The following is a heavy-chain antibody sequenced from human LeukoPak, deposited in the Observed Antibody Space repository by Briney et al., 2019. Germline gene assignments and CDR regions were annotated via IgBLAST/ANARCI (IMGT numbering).Heavy chain of an antibody. D-gene: IGHD2-2*01. CDR2: INPNSGGT. J-gene: IGHJ4*02. Sequence: ASVKVSCKASGYTFTGYYMHWVRQAPGQGLEWMGWINPNSGGTNYAQKFQGRVTMTRDTSISTAYMELSRLRCDDTAVYYCARGDIVVVPAADYWGQGTLVTVSS. V-gene: IGHV1-2*02. CDR3: ARGDIVVVPAADY. CDR1: GYTFTGYY.